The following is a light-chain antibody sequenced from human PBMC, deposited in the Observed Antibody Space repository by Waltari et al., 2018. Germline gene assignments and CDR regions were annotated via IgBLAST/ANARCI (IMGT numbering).Light chain of an antibody. J-gene: IGLJ1*01. CDR2: DVS. CDR3: CSYAGSYTYV. Sequence: QSALTQPRSVSGSPGLSVTVSCTGTSSDVGGYAYVSWYQQHPGKAPKLMIYDVSTRPSGVPDRFSGSKSGNTASLTISGLQAEDEADYYCCSYAGSYTYVFGTGTKVTVL. V-gene: IGLV2-11*01. CDR1: SSDVGGYAY.